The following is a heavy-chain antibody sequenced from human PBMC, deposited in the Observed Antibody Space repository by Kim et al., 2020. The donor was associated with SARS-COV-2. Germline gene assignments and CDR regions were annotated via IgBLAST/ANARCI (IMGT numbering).Heavy chain of an antibody. D-gene: IGHD2-2*01. J-gene: IGHJ6*02. CDR2: ISSSSSYI. CDR1: GFTFSSYS. Sequence: GGSLRLSCAASGFTFSSYSMNWVRQAPGKGLEWVSSISSSSSYIYYADSVKGRFTISRDNAKNSLYLQMNSLRAEDTAVYYCARVLDCSSTSCYEGGGYYYYGMDVWGQGTTVTVSS. CDR3: ARVLDCSSTSCYEGGGYYYYGMDV. V-gene: IGHV3-21*01.